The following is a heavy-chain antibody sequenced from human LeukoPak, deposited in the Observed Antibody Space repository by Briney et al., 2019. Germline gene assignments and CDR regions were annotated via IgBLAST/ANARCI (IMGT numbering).Heavy chain of an antibody. J-gene: IGHJ4*02. D-gene: IGHD1-26*01. V-gene: IGHV3-11*04. CDR3: ARDTDGSLDY. Sequence: GGSLRLSRAASGFTFSDYYMSWIRQAPGKGLEWVSYICDSGRTIYYADSVKGRFTISRDNPKNSLYLQMNSLRADDTAVYYCARDTDGSLDYWGQGILVTVAS. CDR1: GFTFSDYY. CDR2: ICDSGRTI.